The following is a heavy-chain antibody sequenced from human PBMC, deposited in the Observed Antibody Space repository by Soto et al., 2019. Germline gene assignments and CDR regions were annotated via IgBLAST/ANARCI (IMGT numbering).Heavy chain of an antibody. Sequence: PGGSLRLSCAASGFTFNTYAMHWVRQAPGKGLEWVAVISFDGSNKYYADSVKGRFTISRDNSKNTLYLEMNSLRAEDTAVYYCAKVRPWGTSGYFFYYWGQGTPVTVSS. CDR2: ISFDGSNK. D-gene: IGHD2-2*03. CDR1: GFTFNTYA. J-gene: IGHJ4*02. CDR3: AKVRPWGTSGYFFYY. V-gene: IGHV3-30*04.